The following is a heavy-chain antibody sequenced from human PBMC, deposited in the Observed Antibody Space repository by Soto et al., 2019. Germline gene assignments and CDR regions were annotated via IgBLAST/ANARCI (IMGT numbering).Heavy chain of an antibody. Sequence: PGGSLRLSCAASGFTFSSSVMHWVRQAPGKGLEWVSVIRYGSSNIYYADSVKGRFTISRDNAKNSLYLQMNSLRAEDTAVYYCARNYGDYATDFDYWGQGTLVTVSS. J-gene: IGHJ4*02. D-gene: IGHD4-17*01. CDR2: IRYGSSNI. CDR1: GFTFSSSV. CDR3: ARNYGDYATDFDY. V-gene: IGHV3-21*01.